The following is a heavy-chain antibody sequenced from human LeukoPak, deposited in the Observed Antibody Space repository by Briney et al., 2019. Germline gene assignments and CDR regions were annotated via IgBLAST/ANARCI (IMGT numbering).Heavy chain of an antibody. CDR2: INPNSGGT. V-gene: IGHV1-2*02. J-gene: IGHJ4*02. CDR3: ASRPYSSSGGDLNY. Sequence: ASVKVSCKASGYTFTGYYMHWVRQAPGRGLEWMGWINPNSGGTNYAQKFQGRVTMTRDTSISTAYMELSRLRSDDTAVYYCASRPYSSSGGDLNYWGQGTLVTVSS. CDR1: GYTFTGYY. D-gene: IGHD6-6*01.